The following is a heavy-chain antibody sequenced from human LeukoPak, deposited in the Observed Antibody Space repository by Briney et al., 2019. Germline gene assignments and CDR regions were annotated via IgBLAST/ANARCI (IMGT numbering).Heavy chain of an antibody. CDR1: GGSISSYY. CDR3: ARGLSLSGYLDAFDI. V-gene: IGHV4-59*01. J-gene: IGHJ3*02. Sequence: PSETLSLTCTVSGGSISSYYWSWIRQPPGKGLEWIGYIYYSGSTNYNPSLKSRVTISVDTSKNQFSLKLSSVTAADTAVYFCARGLSLSGYLDAFDIWGQGTMVTVSS. D-gene: IGHD3-22*01. CDR2: IYYSGST.